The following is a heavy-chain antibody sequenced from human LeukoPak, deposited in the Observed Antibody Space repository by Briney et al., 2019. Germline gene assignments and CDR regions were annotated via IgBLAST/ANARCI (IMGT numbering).Heavy chain of an antibody. CDR2: ISSSSSYI. J-gene: IGHJ4*02. CDR1: GFTFSHYS. CDR3: VRYCTNGVCYTGH. D-gene: IGHD2-8*01. Sequence: KPGGSLRLSCAASGFTFSHYSMNWVRQAPGKGLEWVSCISSSSSYIKYADSVKGRFTISRDNAKNSLYLQMNSLRAEDTAVYYCVRYCTNGVCYTGHWGQGTLVTVSS. V-gene: IGHV3-21*01.